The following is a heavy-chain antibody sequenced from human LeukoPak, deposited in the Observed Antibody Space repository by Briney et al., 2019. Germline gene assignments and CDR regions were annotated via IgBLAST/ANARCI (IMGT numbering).Heavy chain of an antibody. CDR3: ARVKGYYGSGSYPDY. Sequence: PSETLSLTCTVSGGSISTSNYYWGWIRQPPGKGLEWIGNIFYSGSTYYSPSLKSRVTISVDTSKNQFSLKLSSVTAADTAVYYCARVKGYYGSGSYPDYWGQGTLVTVSS. J-gene: IGHJ4*02. CDR1: GGSISTSNYY. CDR2: IFYSGST. V-gene: IGHV4-39*07. D-gene: IGHD3-10*01.